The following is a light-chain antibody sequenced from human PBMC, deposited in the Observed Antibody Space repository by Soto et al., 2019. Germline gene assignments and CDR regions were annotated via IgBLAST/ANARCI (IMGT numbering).Light chain of an antibody. CDR3: QQLNSYPLT. Sequence: DLQLTQSPSFLSASVGDRVTITCRASQGISSFLAWYQQKPGKAPKLLIYTASTLQSGVPSRFSGSGSGTEFTLTISSLQPEDFATYSCQQLNSYPLTFGQGTRLEIK. CDR1: QGISSF. J-gene: IGKJ5*01. CDR2: TAS. V-gene: IGKV1-9*01.